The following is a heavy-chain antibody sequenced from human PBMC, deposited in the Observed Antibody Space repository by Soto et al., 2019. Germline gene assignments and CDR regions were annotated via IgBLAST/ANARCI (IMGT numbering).Heavy chain of an antibody. CDR2: IYYSGST. Sequence: QLQLQESGPGLVKPSETLSLTCTVSGGSISSSSYYWGWIRQPPGKGLEWIGSIYYSGSTYYNPSLKSRVTISVDTYKNQFSLKLSSVTAADTAVYYCARSAGYCSSTSCYISPFDYWGQGTLVTVSS. CDR3: ARSAGYCSSTSCYISPFDY. D-gene: IGHD2-2*02. CDR1: GGSISSSSYY. J-gene: IGHJ4*02. V-gene: IGHV4-39*01.